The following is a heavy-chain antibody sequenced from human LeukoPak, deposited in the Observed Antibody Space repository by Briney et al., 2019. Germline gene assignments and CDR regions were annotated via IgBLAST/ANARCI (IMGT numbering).Heavy chain of an antibody. Sequence: PGGSLRLSCAASGFTFSSYAMSWVRQAPGKGLEWVSAISGSGGSTYYADSVKGRFTISRDNSKNTLYLQMNSLRAEDTAVYYCARGGYEGLSSYYDSSGYDYWGQGTLVTVSS. CDR1: GFTFSSYA. V-gene: IGHV3-23*01. J-gene: IGHJ4*02. CDR3: ARGGYEGLSSYYDSSGYDY. D-gene: IGHD3-22*01. CDR2: ISGSGGST.